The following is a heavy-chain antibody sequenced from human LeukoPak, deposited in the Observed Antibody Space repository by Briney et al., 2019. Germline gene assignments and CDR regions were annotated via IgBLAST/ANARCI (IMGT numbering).Heavy chain of an antibody. CDR2: ISGSGGST. V-gene: IGHV3-23*01. Sequence: PGGSLRLSCAASGFTFSSYAMSWVRQAPGKGLEWVSAISGSGGSTYYADSVKGRFTISRDNSKNTLYLQMNSLRAEDTAVYYCAKGSQTYYDFWSGYYDYYYYMDVWGKGTTVTVSS. D-gene: IGHD3-3*01. J-gene: IGHJ6*03. CDR1: GFTFSSYA. CDR3: AKGSQTYYDFWSGYYDYYYYMDV.